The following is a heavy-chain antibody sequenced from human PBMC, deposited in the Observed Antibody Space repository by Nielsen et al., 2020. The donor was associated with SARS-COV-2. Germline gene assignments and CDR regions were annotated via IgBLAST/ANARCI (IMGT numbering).Heavy chain of an antibody. J-gene: IGHJ4*02. CDR2: ISPNSGGT. D-gene: IGHD2-8*01. CDR3: ARDQCTNGVCYLVQTPR. CDR1: GYTFTDYY. V-gene: IGHV1-2*06. Sequence: ASVKVSCKASGYTFTDYYMHWVRQAPGQGLEWMGRISPNSGGTSYAQKFQGRVTMTRDTSISTAYMELSRLRSDDTAVYYCARDQCTNGVCYLVQTPRWGQGTLVTVSS.